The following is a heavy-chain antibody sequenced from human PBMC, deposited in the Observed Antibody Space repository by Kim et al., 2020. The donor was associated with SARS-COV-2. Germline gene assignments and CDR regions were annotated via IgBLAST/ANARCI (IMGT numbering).Heavy chain of an antibody. CDR3: ARDFQRSDILTGYFAYSTSGMDV. Sequence: GGSLRLSCAASGFTFSSYSMNWVRQAPGKGLEWVSYISSSSSTIYYADSVKGRFTISRDNAKNSLYLQMNSLRDEDTAVYYCARDFQRSDILTGYFAYSTSGMDVWGQGTTVTVSS. CDR2: ISSSSSTI. V-gene: IGHV3-48*02. J-gene: IGHJ6*02. CDR1: GFTFSSYS. D-gene: IGHD3-9*01.